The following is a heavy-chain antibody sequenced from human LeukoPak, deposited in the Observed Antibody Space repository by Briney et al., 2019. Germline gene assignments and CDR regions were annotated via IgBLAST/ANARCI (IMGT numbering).Heavy chain of an antibody. D-gene: IGHD2-15*01. CDR3: ARGNPDRYCSGGSCRFDY. Sequence: SETLSLTCAVYGGSLSGYYWNWIRQSPGKGLESIGEINDSGSTNYNPSLKSRVTISVDTSKNQFSLKLSSVTAADTAVYYCARGNPDRYCSGGSCRFDYWGQGTLVTVSS. V-gene: IGHV4-34*01. CDR2: INDSGST. CDR1: GGSLSGYY. J-gene: IGHJ4*02.